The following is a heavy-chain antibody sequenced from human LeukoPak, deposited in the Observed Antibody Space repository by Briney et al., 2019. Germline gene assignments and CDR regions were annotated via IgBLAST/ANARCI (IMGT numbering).Heavy chain of an antibody. CDR2: MSPNSGNT. V-gene: IGHV1-8*03. CDR3: ASLHYDY. Sequence: ASVKVSCKVSGYSFTSYDINWVRQAPGQGLEWMGWMSPNSGNTGYAQKFQGRVTITRNTSISTAYMELSSLRSEDTAVYYCASLHYDYWGQGSLVTVSS. J-gene: IGHJ4*02. CDR1: GYSFTSYD.